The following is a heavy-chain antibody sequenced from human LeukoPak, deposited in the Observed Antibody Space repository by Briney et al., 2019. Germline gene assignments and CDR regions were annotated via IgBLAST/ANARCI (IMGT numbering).Heavy chain of an antibody. J-gene: IGHJ4*02. D-gene: IGHD3-16*01. Sequence: ASVKVSCKVSGYTLTELSMHWVRQAPGKGLEWMGGFDPEDGETIYAQKFQGRVTMTEDTSTDTAYMELSSLRSEDTAVYYCARGAYLLNTEPFDYWGQGTLVTVSS. V-gene: IGHV1-24*01. CDR1: GYTLTELS. CDR2: FDPEDGET. CDR3: ARGAYLLNTEPFDY.